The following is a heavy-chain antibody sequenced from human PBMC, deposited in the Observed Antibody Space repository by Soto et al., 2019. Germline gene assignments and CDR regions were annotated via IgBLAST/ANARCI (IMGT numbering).Heavy chain of an antibody. CDR2: ISSSSSYI. CDR3: ARDRGHSYGFTSYYYYGMDV. CDR1: GFTFSSYS. J-gene: IGHJ6*02. D-gene: IGHD5-18*01. V-gene: IGHV3-21*01. Sequence: PGGSLRLSCAASGFTFSSYSMNWVRQAPGKGLEWVSSISSSSSYIYYADSVKGRFTISRDNAKNSLYLQMNSLRAEDTAVYYCARDRGHSYGFTSYYYYGMDVWGQGTTVTV.